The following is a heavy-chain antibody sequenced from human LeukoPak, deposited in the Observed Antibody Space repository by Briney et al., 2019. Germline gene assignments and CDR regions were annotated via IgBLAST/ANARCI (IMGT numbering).Heavy chain of an antibody. CDR3: ARSPHPLAVAGMNCFDP. Sequence: GGSLRLSCAASVFTFDDYGMSWVRQAPGKGLEWVSGINWNGGSTGYADSVKGRFTISRDNAKNSLYLQMNSLSAEDTALYYCARSPHPLAVAGMNCFDPRGQGTLVTVSS. CDR2: INWNGGST. J-gene: IGHJ5*02. V-gene: IGHV3-20*04. D-gene: IGHD6-19*01. CDR1: VFTFDDYG.